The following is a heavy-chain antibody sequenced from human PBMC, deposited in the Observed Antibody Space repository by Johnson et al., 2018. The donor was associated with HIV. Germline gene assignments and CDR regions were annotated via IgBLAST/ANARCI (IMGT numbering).Heavy chain of an antibody. Sequence: MQLVESGGGVVRPGGSLRLSCAASGFTFDDYGMSWVRQAPGKGLEWVSGINWNGGSTGYADSVKGRFTVSRDSSKNTLYLQMNSLRVEDTAVYYCASSSLAWGVDAFDIWGQGTKVTVSS. CDR1: GFTFDDYG. J-gene: IGHJ3*02. V-gene: IGHV3-20*04. CDR3: ASSSLAWGVDAFDI. D-gene: IGHD3-10*01. CDR2: INWNGGST.